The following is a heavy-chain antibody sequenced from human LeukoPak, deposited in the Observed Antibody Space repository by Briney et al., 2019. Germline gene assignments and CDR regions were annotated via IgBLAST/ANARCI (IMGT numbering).Heavy chain of an antibody. Sequence: ASETLSLTCAVSGVSISSVNLWSWVRQPPGKGLEWIGSIYYGGSTYYNPSLKSRVTISVDTSKNQFSLKLSSVTAADTAVYYCARFSRGYSYGHDYWGQGTLVTVSS. CDR2: IYYGGST. CDR1: GVSISSVNL. D-gene: IGHD5-18*01. CDR3: ARFSRGYSYGHDY. J-gene: IGHJ4*02. V-gene: IGHV4-4*02.